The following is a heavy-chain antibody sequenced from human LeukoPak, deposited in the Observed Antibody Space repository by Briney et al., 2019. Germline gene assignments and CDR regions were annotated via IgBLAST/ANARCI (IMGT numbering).Heavy chain of an antibody. D-gene: IGHD3-22*01. CDR1: GGSISSSSYY. V-gene: IGHV4-39*01. CDR2: IYYSGST. J-gene: IGHJ4*02. CDR3: ARGLAYYYDSSGYVIDY. Sequence: SETLSLTCTVSGGSISSSSYYWGWIRQPPGKGLEWIGSIYYSGSTYYNPSLKSRVTISEDTSKNQFSLKLSSVTAADTAVYYCARGLAYYYDSSGYVIDYWGQGTLVTVSS.